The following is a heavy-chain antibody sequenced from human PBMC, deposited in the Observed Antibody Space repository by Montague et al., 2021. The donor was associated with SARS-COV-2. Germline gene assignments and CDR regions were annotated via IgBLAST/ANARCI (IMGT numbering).Heavy chain of an antibody. D-gene: IGHD3-3*01. CDR1: GFTLSSYG. CDR3: AKDGSFHDFRSGLYRGAFDI. V-gene: IGHV3-30*18. J-gene: IGHJ3*02. Sequence: SLRLSCAASGFTLSSYGMHWVRQAPGKGLEWVAVISYDGSNEYYGDSVKGRFTISRDNSKKTVYLEMNSLRADDTAVYYCAKDGSFHDFRSGLYRGAFDIWGQGTMVTVSS. CDR2: ISYDGSNE.